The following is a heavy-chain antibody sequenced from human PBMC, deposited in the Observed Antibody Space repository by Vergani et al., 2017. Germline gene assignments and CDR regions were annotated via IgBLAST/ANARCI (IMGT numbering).Heavy chain of an antibody. CDR2: IRSKANSYAT. Sequence: EVQLLESGGGLVQPGGSLRLSCAASGFTFSGSAMHWVRQASGKGLEWVGRIRSKANSYATAYAASVKGRFTISRDDSKNTAYLQMNSLKTEDTAVYYCARDSDDYGDYVVTAIPSYYGMDVWGQGTTVTVSS. D-gene: IGHD2-21*02. J-gene: IGHJ6*02. V-gene: IGHV3-73*01. CDR3: ARDSDDYGDYVVTAIPSYYGMDV. CDR1: GFTFSGSA.